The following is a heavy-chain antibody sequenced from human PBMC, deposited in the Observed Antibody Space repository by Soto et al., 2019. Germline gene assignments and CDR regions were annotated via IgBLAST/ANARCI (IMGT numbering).Heavy chain of an antibody. CDR3: TRANWYSEY. CDR2: IYYTGNT. CDR1: GGSISNHY. J-gene: IGHJ4*02. V-gene: IGHV4-59*11. Sequence: QVQLQESGPGLVKPSETLSLTCSVSGGSISNHYWSWIRQPPGKGLAWIVYIYYTGNTNYNPSLKSRVTMSVDTSRNQISLKLTTVTAADTAVYYCTRANWYSEYWGQGTLVTVSS. D-gene: IGHD7-27*01.